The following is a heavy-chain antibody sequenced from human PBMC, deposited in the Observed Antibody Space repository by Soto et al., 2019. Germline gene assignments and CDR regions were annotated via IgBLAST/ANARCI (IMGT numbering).Heavy chain of an antibody. D-gene: IGHD2-8*01. Sequence: GASVKVSCKVSGYTLTELSMHWVRQAPXKGLEWMGGFDPEDGETIYAQKFQGRVTMTEDTSTGTAYMELSSLRSEDTAVYYCATWDLGYCTNGVCPTPNWFDPWGQGTLVTVS. CDR3: ATWDLGYCTNGVCPTPNWFDP. J-gene: IGHJ5*02. CDR2: FDPEDGET. V-gene: IGHV1-24*01. CDR1: GYTLTELS.